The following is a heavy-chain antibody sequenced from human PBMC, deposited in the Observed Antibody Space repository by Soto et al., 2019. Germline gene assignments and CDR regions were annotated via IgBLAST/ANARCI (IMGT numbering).Heavy chain of an antibody. CDR2: IYYSGNT. D-gene: IGHD3-22*01. Sequence: PXETLSLTCTVSGGSISSGAYYWGWIRQPPGETLEWIGSIYYSGNTYYNPSLKSRVVIFVDTSRNQFSLNMSSVTAADTALYYCARTGDDSGFSLDYWGQGTLVTVSS. CDR1: GGSISSGAYY. V-gene: IGHV4-39*01. CDR3: ARTGDDSGFSLDY. J-gene: IGHJ4*02.